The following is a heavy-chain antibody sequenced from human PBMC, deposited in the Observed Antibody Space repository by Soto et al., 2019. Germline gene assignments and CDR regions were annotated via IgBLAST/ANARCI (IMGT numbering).Heavy chain of an antibody. CDR3: ARDLLTGYYFDY. CDR2: ISSSSSYT. CDR1: GFTFSDYY. J-gene: IGHJ4*02. V-gene: IGHV3-11*05. D-gene: IGHD1-20*01. Sequence: PGGSLRLSCAASGFTFSDYYMSWIRQAPGKGLEWVSYISSSSSYTNYADSVKGRFTISRDNAKNSLYLQMNSLRAEDTAVYYCARDLLTGYYFDYWGQGTLVTVSS.